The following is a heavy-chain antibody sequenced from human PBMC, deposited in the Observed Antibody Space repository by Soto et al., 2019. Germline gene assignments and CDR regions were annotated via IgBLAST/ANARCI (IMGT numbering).Heavy chain of an antibody. J-gene: IGHJ4*02. V-gene: IGHV3-33*06. CDR3: AKDRYFKYYFDY. CDR1: GFTFGDSG. D-gene: IGHD3-9*01. CDR2: VWFDEGSH. Sequence: GGSLRLSCAASGFTFGDSGMHWVRQAPGKGLEWVAVVWFDEGSHYYAGSVKGRFTISRDNSKNTLYLQMNSLRAEDTAVYYCAKDRYFKYYFDYWGQGTLVTVSS.